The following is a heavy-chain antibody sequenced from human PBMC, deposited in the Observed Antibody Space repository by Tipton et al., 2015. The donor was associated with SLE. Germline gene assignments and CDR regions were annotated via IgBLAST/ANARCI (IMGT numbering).Heavy chain of an antibody. D-gene: IGHD7-27*01. J-gene: IGHJ4*02. V-gene: IGHV4-59*11. CDR1: GGSISSHY. CDR3: ARHGPGDYFDY. Sequence: TLSLTCTVSGGSISSHYWSWIRQPPGKGLEWIGYIYYSGSTNYNPSLKSRVTISVDTSKNQFSLKLSSVTAADTAVYYCARHGPGDYFDYWGQGTLVTVSS. CDR2: IYYSGST.